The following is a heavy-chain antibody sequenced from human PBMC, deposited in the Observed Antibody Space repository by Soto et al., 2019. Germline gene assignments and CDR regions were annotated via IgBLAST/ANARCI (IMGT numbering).Heavy chain of an antibody. CDR3: VRVVLTITRGAFYS. J-gene: IGHJ5*02. D-gene: IGHD3-9*01. CDR2: ISNSGTS. CDR1: GGSISSSHW. V-gene: IGHV4-4*02. Sequence: QVQLQASGPGLVKPSGTLSLTCAVSGGSISSSHWCTWVRQSPGKGLEYVGEISNSGTSNSNSSPKRRVILSVDKSKNHFSLTLTPVSAADTAVYYYVRVVLTITRGAFYSWGQGTLVIVSS.